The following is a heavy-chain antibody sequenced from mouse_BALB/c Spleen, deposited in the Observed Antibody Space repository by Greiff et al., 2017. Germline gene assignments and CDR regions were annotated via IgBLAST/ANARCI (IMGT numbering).Heavy chain of an antibody. V-gene: IGHV5-4*02. CDR3: ARDYYGSSPWYFDV. J-gene: IGHJ1*01. CDR2: ISDGGSYT. Sequence: DVHLVESGGGLVKPGGSLKLSCAASGFTFSDYYMYWVRQTPEKRLEWVATISDGGSYTYYPDSVMGRFTISRDNAKNNLYLQMSSLKSEDTAMYYCARDYYGSSPWYFDVWGAGTTVTVSS. D-gene: IGHD1-1*01. CDR1: GFTFSDYY.